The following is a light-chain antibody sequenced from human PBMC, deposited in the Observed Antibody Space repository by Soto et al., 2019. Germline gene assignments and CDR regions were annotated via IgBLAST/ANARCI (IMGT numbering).Light chain of an antibody. J-gene: IGKJ4*01. V-gene: IGKV1-5*03. Sequence: DIQMTQSPSTLSASVGDRVTITCRASQSISYWLAWYQQKPGKVPTVLIYQASILQSGVPSRFSGSGSWTEFTLTISSLQPDDFATYYCQQYSRYSITFGGGTKVEIK. CDR1: QSISYW. CDR3: QQYSRYSIT. CDR2: QAS.